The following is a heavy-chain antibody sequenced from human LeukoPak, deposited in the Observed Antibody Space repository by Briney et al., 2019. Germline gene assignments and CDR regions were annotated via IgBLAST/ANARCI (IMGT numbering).Heavy chain of an antibody. Sequence: PSETLSLTCTVSGGSISSTSYYWGWIRQPPGTGLEWIGSIYYSGSTYYNPSLKSRVTISVDTSKNQFSLKLSSVTAADTAVYYCARESDRYCYSTSCPNWYDPWGQGTLVTVSS. CDR3: ARESDRYCYSTSCPNWYDP. J-gene: IGHJ5*02. V-gene: IGHV4-39*07. CDR1: GGSISSTSYY. D-gene: IGHD2-2*01. CDR2: IYYSGST.